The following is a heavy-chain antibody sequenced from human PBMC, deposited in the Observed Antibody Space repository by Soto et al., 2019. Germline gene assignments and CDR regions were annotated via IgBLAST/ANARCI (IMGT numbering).Heavy chain of an antibody. Sequence: QVQLVQSGAEVKKPGASVNVSCKASGYTFTYYGISWVRQAPGQGLEWMGWISPDNGDTKYAQHLRGRVTMTPDTSTNTAYMELKGLRFDDTAVYYCARDRIITIFGVVPPIGYWGQGTLITVSS. CDR3: ARDRIITIFGVVPPIGY. CDR2: ISPDNGDT. J-gene: IGHJ4*02. CDR1: GYTFTYYG. D-gene: IGHD3-3*01. V-gene: IGHV1-18*01.